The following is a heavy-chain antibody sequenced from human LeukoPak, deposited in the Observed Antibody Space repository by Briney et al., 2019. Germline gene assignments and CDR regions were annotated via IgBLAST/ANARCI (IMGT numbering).Heavy chain of an antibody. CDR3: ADRGGWYGRGVAAYY. J-gene: IGHJ4*02. V-gene: IGHV3-23*01. CDR2: ISGSGCST. Sequence: GGSLRLSCAASGFTFSSYAMSWVRQPPGKGQEWVSAISGSGCSTYYAAAVNGQFTISRDNSSNTLYLQMNSLTAGDTAVYYCADRGGWYGRGVAAYYWGQGTLVTVSS. D-gene: IGHD6-19*01. CDR1: GFTFSSYA.